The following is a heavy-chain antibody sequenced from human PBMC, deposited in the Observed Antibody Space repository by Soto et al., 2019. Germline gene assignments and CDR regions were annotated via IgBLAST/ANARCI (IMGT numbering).Heavy chain of an antibody. V-gene: IGHV4-39*01. CDR2: IYYSGST. D-gene: IGHD2-15*01. J-gene: IGHJ4*02. Sequence: SETLSLTCTVSGASISSSSYYWGWSREPPGEGLEWIGSIYYSGSTYYNPSLKSRVTISVDTSKNQFSLKLSSVTAADTAVYYCARLGCSGGSCYGVYWGQGTLVTVS. CDR1: GASISSSSYY. CDR3: ARLGCSGGSCYGVY.